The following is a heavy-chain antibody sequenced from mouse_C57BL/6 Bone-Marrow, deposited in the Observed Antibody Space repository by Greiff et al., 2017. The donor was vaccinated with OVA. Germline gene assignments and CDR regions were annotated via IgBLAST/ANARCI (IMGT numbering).Heavy chain of an antibody. J-gene: IGHJ4*01. CDR1: GFSLTSYA. D-gene: IGHD1-1*01. CDR3: ARDYYGSNLDYYAMDY. CDR2: IWTGGGT. V-gene: IGHV2-9-1*01. Sequence: VKVVESGPGLVAPSQSLSITCTVSGFSLTSYAISWVRQPPGKGLEWLGVIWTGGGTNYTSALKSRLSLSKDNSKSQVFLKMNSLQTDDTARYYCARDYYGSNLDYYAMDYWGQGTSVTVSS.